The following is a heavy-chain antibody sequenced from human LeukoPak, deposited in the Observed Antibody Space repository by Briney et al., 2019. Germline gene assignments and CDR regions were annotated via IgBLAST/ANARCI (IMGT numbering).Heavy chain of an antibody. CDR2: INPTGGST. V-gene: IGHV1-46*01. CDR3: ARQLYSTSSPRVFAY. CDR1: GYTFTSYY. Sequence: ASVKVSCKASGYTFTSYYMHWVRQAPGQGLEGMGLINPTGGSTGYAQKFQGRVTMTRDMSTSTDYMELSSLRSDDTAAYYCARQLYSTSSPRVFAYWGQVTLVTVSS. D-gene: IGHD6-6*01. J-gene: IGHJ4*01.